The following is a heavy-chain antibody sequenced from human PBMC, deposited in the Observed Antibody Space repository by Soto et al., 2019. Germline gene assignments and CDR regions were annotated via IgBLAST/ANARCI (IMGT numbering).Heavy chain of an antibody. CDR1: GFTFSHYW. Sequence: GWSLRLSCAASGFTFSHYWMTWVRQAPGKGLEWVAKIKQDGTETYYVDSVKGRFTISRDNAKNSLYLQMNSLRVEDTAVYYCARDLNSYGMDVWGQGTTVTVSS. V-gene: IGHV3-7*03. J-gene: IGHJ6*02. CDR2: IKQDGTET. CDR3: ARDLNSYGMDV.